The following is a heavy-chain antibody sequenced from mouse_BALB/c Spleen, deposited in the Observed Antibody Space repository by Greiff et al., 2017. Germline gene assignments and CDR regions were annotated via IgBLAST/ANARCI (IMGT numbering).Heavy chain of an antibody. CDR3: ARPLAYYGNPFAY. CDR1: GFSLTGYG. CDR2: IWGDGST. J-gene: IGHJ3*01. Sequence: QVQLKESGPGLVAPSQSLSITCTVSGFSLTGYGVNWVRQPPGKGLEWLGMIWGDGSTDYNSALKSRLSISKDNSKSQVFLKMNSLQTDDTARYYCARPLAYYGNPFAYWGQGTLVTVSA. V-gene: IGHV2-6-7*01. D-gene: IGHD2-10*01.